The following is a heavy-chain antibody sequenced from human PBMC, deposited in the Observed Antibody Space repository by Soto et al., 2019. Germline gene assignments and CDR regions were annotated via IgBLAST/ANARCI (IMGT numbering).Heavy chain of an antibody. V-gene: IGHV4-61*01. D-gene: IGHD1-26*01. Sequence: SETLSLTCTVSGGSVSSGSYYWSWIRQPPGKGLEWIGYIYYSGSTNYNPSLKSRVTISVDTSKNQFSLKLSSVTAADTAVYYCARGRRRGGSYYGGSGYYYCMDVWGQGTTVTVS. CDR3: ARGRRRGGSYYGGSGYYYCMDV. CDR2: IYYSGST. J-gene: IGHJ6*02. CDR1: GGSVSSGSYY.